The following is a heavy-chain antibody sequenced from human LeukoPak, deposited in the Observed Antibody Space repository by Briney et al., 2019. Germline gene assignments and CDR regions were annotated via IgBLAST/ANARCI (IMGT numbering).Heavy chain of an antibody. D-gene: IGHD6-13*01. CDR3: TTLGIAAAHTMFHMYYYYYYMDV. CDR2: IKSKTDGGTT. Sequence: PGGSLRLSCAASGFTFSNAWMSWVRQAPGKGLEWVGRIKSKTDGGTTDYAAPVKGRFTISRDDSKNTLYLQMNSLKTEDTAVYYCTTLGIAAAHTMFHMYYYYYYMDVWGKGTTVTISS. V-gene: IGHV3-15*01. J-gene: IGHJ6*03. CDR1: GFTFSNAW.